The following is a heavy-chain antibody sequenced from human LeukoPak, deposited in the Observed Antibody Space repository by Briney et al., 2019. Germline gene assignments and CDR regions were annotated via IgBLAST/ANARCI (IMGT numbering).Heavy chain of an antibody. V-gene: IGHV1-18*01. Sequence: GASVKVSCRASGYTFPNYGFSWVRQAPGQGLEWMGWISAFNGNRNYAQKFQGRVTLTTDTSTSAAYMELRGLRSDDTAVYYCVRDGFCSSASCYDKGGFDFWGQGTLVTVSS. J-gene: IGHJ4*02. CDR2: ISAFNGNR. CDR1: GYTFPNYG. D-gene: IGHD2-2*01. CDR3: VRDGFCSSASCYDKGGFDF.